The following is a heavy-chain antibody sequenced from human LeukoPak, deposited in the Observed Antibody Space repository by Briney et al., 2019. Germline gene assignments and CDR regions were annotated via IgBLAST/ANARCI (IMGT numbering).Heavy chain of an antibody. CDR3: ARDPSPYSGYDFVSY. CDR1: GFTSSSYG. CDR2: IWYDGSNK. V-gene: IGHV3-33*01. Sequence: SGGSLRLSCAASGFTSSSYGMHWVRQAPGKGLEWVAVIWYDGSNKYYADSVKGRFTISRDNSKNTLYLQMNSLRAEDTAVYYCARDPSPYSGYDFVSYWGQGTLVTVSS. D-gene: IGHD5-12*01. J-gene: IGHJ4*02.